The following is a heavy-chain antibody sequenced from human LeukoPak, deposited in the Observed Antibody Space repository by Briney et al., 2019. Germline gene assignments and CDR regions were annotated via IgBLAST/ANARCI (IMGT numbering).Heavy chain of an antibody. D-gene: IGHD5-18*01. CDR2: TKQDGSEK. CDR3: ARWIQLWQYYFDY. CDR1: GFTFSSYW. J-gene: IGHJ4*02. Sequence: PGGSLRLSCAASGFTFSSYWMSWVRQAPGKGLEWVANTKQDGSEKYYVDSVKGRFTISKDNAKNSLYLQMNSLRAEDTAVYYCARWIQLWQYYFDYWGQGTLVTVSS. V-gene: IGHV3-7*01.